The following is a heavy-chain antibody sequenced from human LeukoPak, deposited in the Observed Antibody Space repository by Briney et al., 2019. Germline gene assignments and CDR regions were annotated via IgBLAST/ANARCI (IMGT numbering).Heavy chain of an antibody. V-gene: IGHV3-74*01. D-gene: IGHD2-15*01. J-gene: IGHJ4*02. CDR2: INSDGSNT. Sequence: GGSLRLSCTASGFTFSNYWMHWVRQAPGKGLVWVSSINSDGSNTNYADSVKGRFTISRDNSKNTLYLQMNSLRAEDTAVYYCASLCSGGSCSNFDYWDQGTLVTVSS. CDR1: GFTFSNYW. CDR3: ASLCSGGSCSNFDY.